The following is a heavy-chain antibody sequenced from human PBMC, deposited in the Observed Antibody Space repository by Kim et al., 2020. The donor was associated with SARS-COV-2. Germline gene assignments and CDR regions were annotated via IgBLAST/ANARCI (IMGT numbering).Heavy chain of an antibody. CDR3: ARGGYYDYVWGSYRVKYFDY. CDR1: GFTFSSYD. V-gene: IGHV3-13*01. D-gene: IGHD3-16*02. J-gene: IGHJ4*02. CDR2: IGTAGDT. Sequence: GGSLRLSCAASGFTFSSYDMHWVRQATGKGLEWVSAIGTAGDTYYPGSVKGRFTISRENAKNSLYLQMNSLRAGDTAVYYCARGGYYDYVWGSYRVKYFDYWGQGTLVTVSS.